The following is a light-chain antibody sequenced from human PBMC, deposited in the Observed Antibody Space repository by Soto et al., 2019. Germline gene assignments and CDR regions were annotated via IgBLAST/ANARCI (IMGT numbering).Light chain of an antibody. J-gene: IGKJ1*01. CDR3: QQYNNLPGT. CDR2: CAS. CDR1: QSVSSK. V-gene: IGKV3-15*01. Sequence: EIVKTQSPATLSFSPGERATLSCRASQSVSSKLVWYQQKPGQAPRLLIYCASTRATGIPARFSGSGSGTEFTLTISSLQSEDFAVYYCQQYNNLPGTFGQGTKVEIK.